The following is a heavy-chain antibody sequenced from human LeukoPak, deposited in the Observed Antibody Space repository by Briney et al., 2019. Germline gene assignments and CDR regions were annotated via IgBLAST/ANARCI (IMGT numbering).Heavy chain of an antibody. CDR1: GFTFSNYG. Sequence: PGGSLRLSCAATGFTFSNYGMHWVRQAPGKGLEGVAFIRYDGSNKYYADSVKGRFTISRDDSKNTLNLQMDSLRPEDTAVYYCARKAFCTGGSCYVSSDYYYVDVWGKGTTIIVS. V-gene: IGHV3-30*02. J-gene: IGHJ6*03. D-gene: IGHD2-15*01. CDR3: ARKAFCTGGSCYVSSDYYYVDV. CDR2: IRYDGSNK.